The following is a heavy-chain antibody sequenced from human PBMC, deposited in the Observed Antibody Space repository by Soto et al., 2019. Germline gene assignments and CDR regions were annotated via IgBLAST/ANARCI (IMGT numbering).Heavy chain of an antibody. V-gene: IGHV3-15*01. CDR1: GFTFSNAW. D-gene: IGHD3-16*01. CDR2: IKSKTDGGTT. Sequence: EVQLVESGGGLVKPGGSLRLSCAASGFTFSNAWMNWVRQAPGKGLEWVGRIKSKTDGGTTDYAAPVKGTFTIARDDPNNTLYQQMNSLQTEDAAAYYCTRGEDRWAYWGQGTLVTVSS. CDR3: TRGEDRWAY. J-gene: IGHJ4*02.